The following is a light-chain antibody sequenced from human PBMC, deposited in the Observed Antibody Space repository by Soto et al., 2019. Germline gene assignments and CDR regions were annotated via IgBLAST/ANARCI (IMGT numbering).Light chain of an antibody. J-gene: IGLJ3*02. CDR1: NIGSKS. V-gene: IGLV3-21*02. Sequence: SYELTQPPSMSVVPGQTVRITCGGNNIGSKSVHWYQQRPGLAPVLVVYDDSDRPSGIPERFSGSNSGNAATLIISRVEAGDEADYYCQVWDTSMIHWVFGGGTKVTVL. CDR2: DDS. CDR3: QVWDTSMIHWV.